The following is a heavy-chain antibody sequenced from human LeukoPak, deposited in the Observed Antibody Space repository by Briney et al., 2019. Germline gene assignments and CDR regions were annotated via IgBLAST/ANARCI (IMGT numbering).Heavy chain of an antibody. CDR3: ARGVSYGSGPAG. CDR2: INPNSGDT. Sequence: ASVKVSCKTSGYTFTGYYMHWVRQAPGQGLEWMGWINPNSGDTNYEQKFQARVTMTRDTSISTAYMELSNLKSDDTALYYCARGVSYGSGPAGWGQGTLVTVSS. J-gene: IGHJ4*02. V-gene: IGHV1-2*02. D-gene: IGHD3-10*01. CDR1: GYTFTGYY.